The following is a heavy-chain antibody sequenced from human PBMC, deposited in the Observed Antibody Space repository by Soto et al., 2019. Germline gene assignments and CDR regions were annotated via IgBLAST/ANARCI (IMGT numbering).Heavy chain of an antibody. CDR1: GFTFSSFW. CDR3: ARGRGIYCSGTSCSNWFDP. J-gene: IGHJ5*02. D-gene: IGHD2-2*01. V-gene: IGHV3-7*03. Sequence: WSLRLSCAASGFTFSSFWMSWVRQAPGKGLEWVANIKQDGIEKYSVDSVKGRFTISRDNTKNSLYLQMNSLRAEDTAVYYCARGRGIYCSGTSCSNWFDPWGQGTLVTVSS. CDR2: IKQDGIEK.